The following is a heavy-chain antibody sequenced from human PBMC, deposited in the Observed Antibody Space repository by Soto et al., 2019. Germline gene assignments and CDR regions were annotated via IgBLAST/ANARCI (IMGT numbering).Heavy chain of an antibody. CDR2: ISSSSSYI. V-gene: IGHV3-21*01. J-gene: IGHJ4*02. D-gene: IGHD3-16*01. Sequence: EVQLVESGGGLVKPGGSLRLSCAASGFTFSSYSMNWVRQAPGKGLEWVSSISSSSSYIYYADSVKDRFTISRDNAKNSLYLQMNSLRAEDTAVYYCARAVITFGGVTFDYWGQGTLVTVSS. CDR3: ARAVITFGGVTFDY. CDR1: GFTFSSYS.